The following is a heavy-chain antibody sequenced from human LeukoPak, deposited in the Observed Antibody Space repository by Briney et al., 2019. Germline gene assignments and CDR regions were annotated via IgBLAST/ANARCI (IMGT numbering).Heavy chain of an antibody. V-gene: IGHV3-73*01. J-gene: IGHJ4*02. CDR3: TTAYGSVDY. Sequence: GGSLKLSCAASGFTFSGSAMHWVRQASGKGLEWVGRIRSKANSYATAYAASVKGRFTISRDDSKNTAYLQMNSLKTEATAVYYCTTAYGSVDYWGQGTLVTVSS. CDR1: GFTFSGSA. CDR2: IRSKANSYAT. D-gene: IGHD3-10*01.